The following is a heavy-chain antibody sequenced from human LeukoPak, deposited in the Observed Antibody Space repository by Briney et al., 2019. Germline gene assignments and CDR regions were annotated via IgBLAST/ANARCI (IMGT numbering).Heavy chain of an antibody. CDR1: GGSISSYY. CDR2: IYTSGST. Sequence: SETLSLTCTVSGGSISSYYWSWIRQPAGKGLEWIGRIYTSGSTNYNPSLKSRVTMSVDTSKNQFSLKLSSVTAADTAVYYCARDSVVPAATSFDYWGQGTLVTVSS. D-gene: IGHD2-2*01. J-gene: IGHJ4*02. V-gene: IGHV4-4*07. CDR3: ARDSVVPAATSFDY.